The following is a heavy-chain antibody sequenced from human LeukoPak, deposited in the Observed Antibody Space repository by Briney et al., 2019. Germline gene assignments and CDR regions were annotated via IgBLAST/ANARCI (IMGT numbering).Heavy chain of an antibody. Sequence: PGGSLRLSCAASGFTFDDYAMHWVRQAPGKGLEWVSGISWNSGSIGYADSVKGRFTISRDNSKNMLYLQMNSLRIEDTAVYYCAKVGSGNDYYWGQGTLVTVSS. CDR1: GFTFDDYA. CDR2: ISWNSGSI. V-gene: IGHV3-9*01. J-gene: IGHJ4*02. CDR3: AKVGSGNDYY. D-gene: IGHD5-12*01.